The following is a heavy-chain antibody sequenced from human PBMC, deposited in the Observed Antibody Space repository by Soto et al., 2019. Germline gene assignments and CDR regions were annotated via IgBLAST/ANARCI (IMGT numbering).Heavy chain of an antibody. CDR3: ARHPRDTTMMRGYFDY. V-gene: IGHV4-39*01. Sequence: PSETLSLTCTVSGGSISSSTYYWGWIRQPPGKGLEWIGSIYYSGSSYYNPSLKSRVTISVDTSKNQFSLKLSSVTAADTAVYYCARHPRDTTMMRGYFDYWGQRTLVTVSS. CDR2: IYYSGSS. CDR1: GGSISSSTYY. J-gene: IGHJ4*02. D-gene: IGHD5-18*01.